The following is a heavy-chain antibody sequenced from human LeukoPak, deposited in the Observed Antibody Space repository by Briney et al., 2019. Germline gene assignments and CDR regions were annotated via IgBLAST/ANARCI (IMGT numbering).Heavy chain of an antibody. CDR2: INHSGST. J-gene: IGHJ4*02. CDR1: GGSFSGYY. Sequence: SETLSLTCAVYGGSFSGYYWSWIRQPPGKGLEWIGEINHSGSTNYNPSLKSRVTISVDTSKKQFSLKLSSVTAADTAVYYCASRPRGSFDYWGQGTLVTVSS. CDR3: ASRPRGSFDY. V-gene: IGHV4-34*01.